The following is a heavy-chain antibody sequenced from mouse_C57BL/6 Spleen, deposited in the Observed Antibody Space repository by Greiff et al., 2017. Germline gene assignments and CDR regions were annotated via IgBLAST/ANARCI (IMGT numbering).Heavy chain of an antibody. J-gene: IGHJ2*01. V-gene: IGHV1-55*01. D-gene: IGHD2-5*01. CDR3: ASDSKDCDY. CDR1: GYTFTSYW. CDR2: IYPGSGST. Sequence: QVQLQQPGAELVQPGASVKMSCKASGYTFTSYWITWVKQRPGQGLEWIGDIYPGSGSTNYTEKFKSKATLTVDTSSSTAYMQLSSLTSEDSAVYYCASDSKDCDYWGQGTTLTVSS.